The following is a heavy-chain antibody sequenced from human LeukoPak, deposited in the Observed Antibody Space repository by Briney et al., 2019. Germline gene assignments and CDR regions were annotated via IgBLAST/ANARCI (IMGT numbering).Heavy chain of an antibody. CDR1: GGSISTYF. CDR3: ARVTGYMIEDYFDY. D-gene: IGHD3-22*01. Sequence: PSETLSLTCTVSGGSISTYFWSWIRQPPGKGLEWIGYIYYSGSTNYNPSLKSRVTISVDTSKNQFSLKLSSVTAADTAVYYCARVTGYMIEDYFDYWGQGTLVTVSS. V-gene: IGHV4-59*01. CDR2: IYYSGST. J-gene: IGHJ4*02.